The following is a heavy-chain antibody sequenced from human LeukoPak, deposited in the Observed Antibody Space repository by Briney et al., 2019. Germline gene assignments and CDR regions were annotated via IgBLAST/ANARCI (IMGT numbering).Heavy chain of an antibody. CDR2: IYYSGNT. V-gene: IGHV4-39*01. J-gene: IGHJ5*02. CDR3: ARHVGLDPRGGEVPSWCDP. CDR1: SGSIYSCDYY. Sequence: SETLSLTCTVSSGSIYSCDYYWAWLRPPPGKGLECIVNIYYSGNTYHTPSAKSRVTITADTSNNPFSLKLTSVTAADTAVYYCARHVGLDPRGGEVPSWCDPWGEGTLVIVSS. D-gene: IGHD3-16*01.